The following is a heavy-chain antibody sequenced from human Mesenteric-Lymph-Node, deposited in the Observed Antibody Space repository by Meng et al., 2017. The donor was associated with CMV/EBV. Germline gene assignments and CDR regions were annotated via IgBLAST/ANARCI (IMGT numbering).Heavy chain of an antibody. CDR1: GDTYSKYA. CDR3: AGDGYSPFDY. V-gene: IGHV1-69*04. J-gene: IGHJ4*02. CDR2: LSPILDIT. D-gene: IGHD5-24*01. Sequence: SCKASGDTYSKYAIRCVRQAPRRGLEWKGRLSPILDITNYAQKFQARVTITADKSTSTAYMELSSLRSEDTAVYFCAGDGYSPFDYWGQGTLVTVSS.